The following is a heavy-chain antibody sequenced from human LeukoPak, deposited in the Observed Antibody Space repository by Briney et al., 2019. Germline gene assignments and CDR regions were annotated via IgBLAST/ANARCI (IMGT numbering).Heavy chain of an antibody. CDR1: GYTFTDYY. V-gene: IGHV1-2*02. J-gene: IGHJ2*01. Sequence: ASVKVSCKASGYTFTDYYIHWVRQAPGQGLEWVGWINPNSGGTNYAQKFQGRVTMTRDTSICTAYMELSRLRPDDTAVYYCSRPRDEGGLYWNFDLWGRGTLVTVSS. CDR3: SRPRDEGGLYWNFDL. CDR2: INPNSGGT. D-gene: IGHD2-15*01.